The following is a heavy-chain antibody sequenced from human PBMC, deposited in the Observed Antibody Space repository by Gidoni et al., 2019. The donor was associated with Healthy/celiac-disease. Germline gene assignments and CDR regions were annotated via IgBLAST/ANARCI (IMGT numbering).Heavy chain of an antibody. CDR3: ARDGYNVCFDY. D-gene: IGHD5-12*01. V-gene: IGHV4-61*02. J-gene: IGHJ4*02. Sequence: QVQLQESGPGLVKASQTLSLTCTVSGGSISSGSYYWTWIRQPAGKGLEWIGRIYISGSTNYNPSLKSRVTISVDTSKNQFSLKLSSGTAADTAVYYCARDGYNVCFDYWGQGTLVTVSS. CDR2: IYISGST. CDR1: GGSISSGSYY.